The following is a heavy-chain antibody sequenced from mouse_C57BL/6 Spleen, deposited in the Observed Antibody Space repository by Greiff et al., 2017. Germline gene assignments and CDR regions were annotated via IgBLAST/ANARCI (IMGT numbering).Heavy chain of an antibody. Sequence: QVQLQQPGAELVRPGSSVKLSCKASGYTFTSYWMDWVKQRPGQGLEWIGNIYPSDSETHYNQKFKDKATLTVDKSSSTAYMQLSSLTSEDSAVYYCALHTEYAMDYWGQGTSVTVSS. CDR2: IYPSDSET. CDR1: GYTFTSYW. J-gene: IGHJ4*01. CDR3: ALHTEYAMDY. V-gene: IGHV1-61*01. D-gene: IGHD2-10*01.